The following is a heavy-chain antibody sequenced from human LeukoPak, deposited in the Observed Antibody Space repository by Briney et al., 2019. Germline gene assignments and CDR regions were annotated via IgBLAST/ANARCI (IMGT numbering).Heavy chain of an antibody. J-gene: IGHJ4*02. CDR3: AREWRDDILTGPSFFDY. V-gene: IGHV3-21*01. Sequence: GGSLRLSCAASGFTFSSYSMNWVRRAPGKGLEWVSSISSSSSYIYYADSVKGRFTISRDNAKNSLYLQMNSLRAEDTAVYYCAREWRDDILTGPSFFDYWGQGTLVTVSS. CDR2: ISSSSSYI. D-gene: IGHD3-9*01. CDR1: GFTFSSYS.